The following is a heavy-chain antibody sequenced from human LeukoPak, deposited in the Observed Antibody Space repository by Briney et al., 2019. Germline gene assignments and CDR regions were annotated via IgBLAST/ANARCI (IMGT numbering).Heavy chain of an antibody. CDR1: GYNFTNYW. J-gene: IGHJ4*02. V-gene: IGHV5-51*01. CDR3: ARGDSSSWYFAVY. D-gene: IGHD6-13*01. CDR2: IHPDDSDT. Sequence: GESLKISCKGSGYNFTNYWIAWVRQMPGKGLEWMGIIHPDDSDTRYSPSFQGQVTISADKSISTAYLQWSSLKASDTAMYYCARGDSSSWYFAVYWGQGTLVTVSS.